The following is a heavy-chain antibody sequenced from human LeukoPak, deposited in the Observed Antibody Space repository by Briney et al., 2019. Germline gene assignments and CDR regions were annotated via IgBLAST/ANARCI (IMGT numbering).Heavy chain of an antibody. CDR2: IYTSGST. D-gene: IGHD5-24*01. Sequence: SETLSLTCIVSGGSISSGSYYWSWIRQPAGKGLKWIGRIYTSGSTNYNPSLKSRVTISVDTSKNQFSLKLSSVTAADTAVYYCARAPKMATTFDYWGQGTLVTVSS. J-gene: IGHJ4*02. V-gene: IGHV4-61*02. CDR3: ARAPKMATTFDY. CDR1: GGSISSGSYY.